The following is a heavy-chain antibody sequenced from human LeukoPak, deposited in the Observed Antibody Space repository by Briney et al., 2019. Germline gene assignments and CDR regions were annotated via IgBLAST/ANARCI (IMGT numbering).Heavy chain of an antibody. Sequence: SETLSLTCTVSGGSISSSPYYWAWIRQPPGKGLEWIGSVYYSGSTYYNPSLESRVTISVDTSRNQFSLSLSSTTDADTALYYCAGHDDSGSSWYTSFDPWGQGTLVTVSS. D-gene: IGHD6-13*01. CDR2: VYYSGST. J-gene: IGHJ5*02. CDR1: GGSISSSPYY. CDR3: AGHDDSGSSWYTSFDP. V-gene: IGHV4-39*01.